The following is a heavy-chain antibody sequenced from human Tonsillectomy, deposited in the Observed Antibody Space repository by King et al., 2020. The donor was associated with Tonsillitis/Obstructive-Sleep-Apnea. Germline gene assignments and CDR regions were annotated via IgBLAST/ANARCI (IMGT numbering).Heavy chain of an antibody. D-gene: IGHD5-18*01. J-gene: IGHJ4*02. CDR3: AIDSSTTWIQLWFGYFDN. Sequence: VQLVESGGGLVKPGGSLRLSCAASGFTFSSYSMNWVRQAPGKGLELVSSISSSSSYIYYADSVNGRFTISRDNAKNSLYLQMNSLRAEDTAVYYCAIDSSTTWIQLWFGYFDNWGPGTLVTVSS. CDR1: GFTFSSYS. V-gene: IGHV3-21*01. CDR2: ISSSSSYI.